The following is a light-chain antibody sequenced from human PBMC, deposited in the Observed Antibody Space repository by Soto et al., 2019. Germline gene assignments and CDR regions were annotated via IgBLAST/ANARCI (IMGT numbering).Light chain of an antibody. J-gene: IGKJ4*01. CDR2: DSS. Sequence: EIVLTQFPATLSLSPGDGATLSCRASQSVSSYLAWYQQKRGQAPMLLIYDSSNRAIGIPARFSGSGSGTDFSLIISSLAPEDFAVYYCQQRSVWPLTCGGGTKVEIK. V-gene: IGKV3-11*01. CDR1: QSVSSY. CDR3: QQRSVWPLT.